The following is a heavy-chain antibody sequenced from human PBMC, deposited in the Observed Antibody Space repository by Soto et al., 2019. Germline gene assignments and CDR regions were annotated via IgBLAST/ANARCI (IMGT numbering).Heavy chain of an antibody. CDR1: GYTFTIYG. D-gene: IGHD3-22*01. CDR2: ISGYNGDT. Sequence: QVQLVQSGAEVKKPGASVKVSCKASGYTFTIYGISWVRQAPGQGLEWMGWISGYNGDTDYAQNLQDRVTLTTDASTSSVYMELRSPRSDDTAVYYCARVDYYDSSGYDGYWGQGTLITVSS. J-gene: IGHJ4*02. CDR3: ARVDYYDSSGYDGY. V-gene: IGHV1-18*04.